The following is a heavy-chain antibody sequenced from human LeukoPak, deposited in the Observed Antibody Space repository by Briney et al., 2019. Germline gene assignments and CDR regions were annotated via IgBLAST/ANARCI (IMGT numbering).Heavy chain of an antibody. D-gene: IGHD5-24*01. V-gene: IGHV3-7*01. CDR3: ARDRRRDGYNYVDY. J-gene: IGHJ4*02. CDR1: GFTFSSYW. CDR2: IKQDGSEK. Sequence: GGSLRLSCAASGFTFSSYWMSWVRQAPGKGLEWVANIKQDGSEKYYVDSVKGRFTISRDNAKNSLYLQMNSLRAEDTAVYYCARDRRRDGYNYVDYWSQGTLVTVSS.